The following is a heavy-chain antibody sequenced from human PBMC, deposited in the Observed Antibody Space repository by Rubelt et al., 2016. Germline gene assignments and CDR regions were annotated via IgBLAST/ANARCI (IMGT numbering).Heavy chain of an antibody. Sequence: QVQLVQSGAEVKKPGASVKVSCKASGYTFTSYGISWVRQAPGQGLEWMGWISAYNGNTNDAQKLQGRVTMTTETSTSTAYMELRSLRSDDTAVYYCARVEYYYDSSGYSDYWGQGTLVTVSS. J-gene: IGHJ4*02. CDR1: GYTFTSYG. CDR3: ARVEYYYDSSGYSDY. CDR2: ISAYNGNT. V-gene: IGHV1-18*01. D-gene: IGHD3-22*01.